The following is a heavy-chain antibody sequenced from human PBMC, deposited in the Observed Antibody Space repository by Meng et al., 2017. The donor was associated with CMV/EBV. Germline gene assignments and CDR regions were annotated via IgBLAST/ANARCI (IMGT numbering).Heavy chain of an antibody. D-gene: IGHD4-11*01. CDR3: AHTWSSNYFDP. V-gene: IGHV2-5*01. CDR2: IYWNDDK. Sequence: SGPTLVKPTQTLTLTCTFSGFSLTTSGVSVGWIRQPPGKALEWLALIYWNDDKRYSPSLKSRLTITKDTSKNQVVLTVTNMDPVDIATYYCAHTWSSNYFDPWGQGTLVTVSS. CDR1: GFSLTTSGVS. J-gene: IGHJ5*02.